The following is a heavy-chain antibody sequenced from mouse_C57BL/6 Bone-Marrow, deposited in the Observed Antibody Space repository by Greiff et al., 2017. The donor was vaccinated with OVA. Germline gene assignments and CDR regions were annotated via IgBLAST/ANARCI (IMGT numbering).Heavy chain of an antibody. CDR2: IHPSDSDT. V-gene: IGHV1-74*01. CDR3: AITIYYGNHYAMDY. J-gene: IGHJ4*01. CDR1: GYTFTSYW. D-gene: IGHD2-1*01. Sequence: QVQLQQPGAELVKPGASVKVSCKASGYTFTSYWMHWVKQRPGQGLEWIGRIHPSDSDTNYNQKFKGKATLTVDKSSSTAYMQLSSLTSEDSAVYYCAITIYYGNHYAMDYWGQGTSVTVSS.